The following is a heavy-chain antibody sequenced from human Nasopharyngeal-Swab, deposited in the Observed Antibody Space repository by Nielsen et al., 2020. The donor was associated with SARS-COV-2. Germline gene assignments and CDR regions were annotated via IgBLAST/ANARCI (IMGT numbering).Heavy chain of an antibody. V-gene: IGHV3-30-3*01. D-gene: IGHD3-22*01. CDR3: ARDLSYYDSSGYPGDY. J-gene: IGHJ4*02. CDR2: ISYDGSNK. Sequence: VRQAPGKGLEWVAVISYDGSNKYYADSVKGRFTISGDNSKNTLYLQMNSLRAEDTAVYYCARDLSYYDSSGYPGDYWGQGTLVTVSS.